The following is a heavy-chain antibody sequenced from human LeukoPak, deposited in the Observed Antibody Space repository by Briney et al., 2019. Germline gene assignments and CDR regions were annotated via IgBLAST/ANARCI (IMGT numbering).Heavy chain of an antibody. V-gene: IGHV1-18*01. D-gene: IGHD3-10*01. CDR2: ISAYNGNT. CDR3: ARLSAVDYYGSGSLDY. CDR1: GYTFTSYG. J-gene: IGHJ4*02. Sequence: GASVKVSCKASGYTFTSYGISWVRQAPGQGLEWMGWISAYNGNTNYAQKLQGRVTMTIDTSTSTAYMELRSLRSDDTAVYYCARLSAVDYYGSGSLDYWGQGTLVTVSS.